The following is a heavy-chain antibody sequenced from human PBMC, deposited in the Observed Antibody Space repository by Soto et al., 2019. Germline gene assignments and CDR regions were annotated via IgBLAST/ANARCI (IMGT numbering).Heavy chain of an antibody. D-gene: IGHD2-15*01. Sequence: PSETLSLTCTVSGGSISSSSYYWGWIRQPPGKGLEWIGSIYYSGSTYYNPSLKSRVTISVDTSKNQFSLKLSSVTAADTAVYYCARRMGYCSGGSCYSHNWFDPWGQGTLVTAPQ. CDR1: GGSISSSSYY. CDR2: IYYSGST. CDR3: ARRMGYCSGGSCYSHNWFDP. V-gene: IGHV4-39*01. J-gene: IGHJ5*02.